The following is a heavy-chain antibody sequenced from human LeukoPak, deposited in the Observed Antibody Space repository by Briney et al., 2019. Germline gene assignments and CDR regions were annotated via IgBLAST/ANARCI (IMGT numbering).Heavy chain of an antibody. D-gene: IGHD3-22*01. CDR3: ARASYSYDINGWVPFDY. V-gene: IGHV4-34*01. J-gene: IGHJ4*02. CDR1: GESFSDSY. Sequence: SETLSLTCVVYGESFSDSYWSWIRQPPGKGLEWIAEINHNGNTNYNPSLKSRVTISGDTSKNQFSLRLSSVTAADTAVYYCARASYSYDINGWVPFDYWGQGTLVTVSS. CDR2: INHNGNT.